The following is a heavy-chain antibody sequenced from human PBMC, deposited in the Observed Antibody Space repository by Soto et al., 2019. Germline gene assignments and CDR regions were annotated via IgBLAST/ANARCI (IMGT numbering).Heavy chain of an antibody. V-gene: IGHV4-59*01. CDR2: IYYSGST. CDR1: GGSISSYY. Sequence: QVQLQESGPGLVKPSETLSLTCTVSGGSISSYYWIWIRQPPGKGLEWIGYIYYSGSTNYNPSLKSRVTISVDTSKNQFSLKLSSVTAADTAVYYCARDGSGSYSENAFDIWGQGTMVTVSS. D-gene: IGHD3-10*01. CDR3: ARDGSGSYSENAFDI. J-gene: IGHJ3*02.